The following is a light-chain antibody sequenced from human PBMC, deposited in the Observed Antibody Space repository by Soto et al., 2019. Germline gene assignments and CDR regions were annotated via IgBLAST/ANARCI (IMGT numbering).Light chain of an antibody. CDR1: QSLSDT. J-gene: IGKJ1*01. Sequence: EIVMTQSPATLSVSPGGRATISCRPSQSLSDTLAWYQQKPGQAPRLLIYGASTRAPGFPARFSGSGPGTDFTLTISSLREEDFGVYYCQQYNNWPWTFGQGTKVEIK. CDR2: GAS. CDR3: QQYNNWPWT. V-gene: IGKV3-15*01.